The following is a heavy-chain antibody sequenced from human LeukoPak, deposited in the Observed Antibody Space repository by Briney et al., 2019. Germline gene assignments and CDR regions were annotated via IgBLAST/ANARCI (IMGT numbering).Heavy chain of an antibody. Sequence: GGSLRLSCAASGFSFSSYSMNWVRQAPGKGLEWVSYISSSGTTIYYADSVEGRFTVSRDNAKSSLYLQMNSLGNEDTAIYYCARALSSTSKASDIWGQGTMVTVSS. CDR2: ISSSGTTI. D-gene: IGHD2-2*01. CDR1: GFSFSSYS. V-gene: IGHV3-48*02. CDR3: ARALSSTSKASDI. J-gene: IGHJ3*02.